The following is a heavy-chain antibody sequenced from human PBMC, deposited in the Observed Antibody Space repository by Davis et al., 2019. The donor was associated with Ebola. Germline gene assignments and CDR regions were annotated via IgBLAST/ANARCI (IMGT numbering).Heavy chain of an antibody. D-gene: IGHD1-26*01. CDR2: ISYDGSNK. CDR3: ARDLTVGATLYYYGMDV. J-gene: IGHJ6*04. Sequence: GESLKISCVASGFTFSGYAMHWVRQAPGKGLEWVAVISYDGSNKYYADSVKGRFTISRDNSQNTLSLQMNSLRAEDTAVYYCARDLTVGATLYYYGMDVWGKGTTVTVSS. V-gene: IGHV3-30*04. CDR1: GFTFSGYA.